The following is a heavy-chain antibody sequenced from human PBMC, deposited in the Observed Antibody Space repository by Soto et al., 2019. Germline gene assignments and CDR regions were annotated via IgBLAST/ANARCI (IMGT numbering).Heavy chain of an antibody. D-gene: IGHD3-16*02. CDR1: GGSFSGYY. CDR2: INHSGST. Sequence: PSETLSLTCAVYGGSFSGYYWSWIRQPPGKGLEWIGEINHSGSTNYNPSLKSRVTISVDTSKNQFSLKLSSVTAADTAVYYCARLGYYDYVWGSYRYYFDHWGQGTLVTVSS. V-gene: IGHV4-34*01. J-gene: IGHJ4*02. CDR3: ARLGYYDYVWGSYRYYFDH.